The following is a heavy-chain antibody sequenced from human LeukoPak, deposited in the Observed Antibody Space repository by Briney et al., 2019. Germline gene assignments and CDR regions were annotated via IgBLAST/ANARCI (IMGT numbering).Heavy chain of an antibody. CDR1: GGSISSTDSY. CDR3: ARASHYYMDV. J-gene: IGHJ6*03. CDR2: IHYSGNT. Sequence: SETLSLTCTASGGSISSTDSYWSWIRQPPGMGLEWIGSIHYSGNTYYNSSLKSRVTISVDTSKNQFSLSLTSVTAADTAVYYCARASHYYMDVWGQGTTFSVSS. D-gene: IGHD2-2*01. V-gene: IGHV4-39*07.